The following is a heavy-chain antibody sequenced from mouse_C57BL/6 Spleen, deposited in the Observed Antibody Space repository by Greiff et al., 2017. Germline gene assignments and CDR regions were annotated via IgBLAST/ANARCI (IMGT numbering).Heavy chain of an antibody. CDR1: GYTFTSYW. CDR3: ARPGTHYDYDVGLAY. Sequence: QVQLQQSGAELAKPGASVKLSCKASGYTFTSYWMHWVKQRPGQGLEWIGYINPSSGYTKYNQKFKDKATLTADKSSSPAYMQLSSLTYEDSAVYYCARPGTHYDYDVGLAYWGQGTLVTVSA. CDR2: INPSSGYT. J-gene: IGHJ3*01. V-gene: IGHV1-7*01. D-gene: IGHD2-4*01.